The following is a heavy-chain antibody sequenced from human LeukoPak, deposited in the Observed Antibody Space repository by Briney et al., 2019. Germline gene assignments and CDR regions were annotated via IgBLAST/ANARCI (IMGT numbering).Heavy chain of an antibody. D-gene: IGHD6-13*01. Sequence: SQTLSLTCAVSGGSISSGGYSWSWIRQPPGKGLEWIGYIYHSGSTYYNPSLKSRVTISVDRSKNQFSLKLSSVTAADTAVYYCARVRAGIAAAGTLNWFDPWGQGTLVTVSS. CDR2: IYHSGST. J-gene: IGHJ5*02. CDR3: ARVRAGIAAAGTLNWFDP. V-gene: IGHV4-30-2*01. CDR1: GGSISSGGYS.